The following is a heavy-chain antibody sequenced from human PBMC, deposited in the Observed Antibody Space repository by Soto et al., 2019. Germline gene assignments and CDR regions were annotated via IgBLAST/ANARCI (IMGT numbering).Heavy chain of an antibody. CDR3: ARGRQPIRHGNGGSCYSNFDY. CDR2: INPNSGGR. CDR1: GYSFPGHF. V-gene: IGHV1-2*02. Sequence: VASVQVSCKVSGYSFPGHFMHWVRQAPGQGLEWMGWINPNSGGRNFAQKFQGRVTLTRDTSISTAYLELSGRTSDDTAFYYCARGRQPIRHGNGGSCYSNFDYWGQGTLVTVSS. J-gene: IGHJ4*02. D-gene: IGHD2-15*01.